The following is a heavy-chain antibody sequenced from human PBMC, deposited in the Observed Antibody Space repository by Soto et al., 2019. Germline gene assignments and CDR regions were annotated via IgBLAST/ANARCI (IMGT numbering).Heavy chain of an antibody. Sequence: QVQLVQSGAEVKKPGASVKVSCKASGYTFTSYGISWVRQAPGQGLEWMGWISAYNGNTNYAQKIQGRVSMTTDTSTRPTYLELMSLITDDTAVYYCAAGRYYNGSGSYPGYWGQGTLVTVST. D-gene: IGHD3-10*01. J-gene: IGHJ4*02. CDR3: AAGRYYNGSGSYPGY. CDR1: GYTFTSYG. V-gene: IGHV1-18*01. CDR2: ISAYNGNT.